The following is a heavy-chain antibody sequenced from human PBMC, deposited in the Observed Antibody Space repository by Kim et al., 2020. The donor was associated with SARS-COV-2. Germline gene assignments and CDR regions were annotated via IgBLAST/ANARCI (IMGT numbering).Heavy chain of an antibody. CDR3: ARALILITIFGVVGPFDY. V-gene: IGHV4-31*03. CDR1: GCSISSGGYY. J-gene: IGHJ4*02. CDR2: IYYSGST. D-gene: IGHD3-3*01. Sequence: SETLSLTCTVSGCSISSGGYYWSWIRQHPGKGLEWIGYIYYSGSTYYNPSLKSRVTISVDTSKNQFSLKLSSGTAADTAVYYCARALILITIFGVVGPFDYWGQGTLVTVSS.